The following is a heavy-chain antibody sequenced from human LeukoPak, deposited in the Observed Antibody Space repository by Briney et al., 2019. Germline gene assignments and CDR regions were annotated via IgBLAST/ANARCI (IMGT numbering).Heavy chain of an antibody. CDR2: ISSSSSYI. V-gene: IGHV3-21*01. D-gene: IGHD6-6*01. CDR3: ARGDGGQLGGYFDY. J-gene: IGHJ4*02. Sequence: PGGSLRLSCAASGFTFSSYSMNWVRQAPGKGLEWVSSISSSSSYIYYADSVKGRFTISRDNAKNSLYLQMNSLRAEDMAVYYCARGDGGQLGGYFDYWGQGTLVTVSS. CDR1: GFTFSSYS.